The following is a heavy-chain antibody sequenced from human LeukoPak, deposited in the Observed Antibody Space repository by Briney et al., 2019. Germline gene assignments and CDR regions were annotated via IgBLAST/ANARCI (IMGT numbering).Heavy chain of an antibody. J-gene: IGHJ4*02. Sequence: SETLSLTCAVSGGSISSGGYCWSWLRQPPGKGLEWIGYIYHSGSTYYNPSLKSRVAISVDRSKNQFSLKLSSVTAADTAVYYCARVRGWYYFDYWGQGTLVTVSS. D-gene: IGHD6-19*01. V-gene: IGHV4-30-2*01. CDR3: ARVRGWYYFDY. CDR2: IYHSGST. CDR1: GGSISSGGYC.